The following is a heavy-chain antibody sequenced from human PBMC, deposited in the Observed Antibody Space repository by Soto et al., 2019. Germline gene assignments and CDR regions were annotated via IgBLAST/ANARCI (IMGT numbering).Heavy chain of an antibody. CDR3: ARGDRFRCSGDRCFSDGLFLS. Sequence: EVQLVESGGGLVQRGGSLRLSCAASGFTFGIYSMNWVGQAPGKGLEWISYINGSSSTMYYADSVKGRFIISRDNADNSLYLQMNSLRDADMAVYYCARGDRFRCSGDRCFSDGLFLSWGQGTLVTVSS. V-gene: IGHV3-48*02. CDR2: INGSSSTM. J-gene: IGHJ5*02. CDR1: GFTFGIYS. D-gene: IGHD2-15*01.